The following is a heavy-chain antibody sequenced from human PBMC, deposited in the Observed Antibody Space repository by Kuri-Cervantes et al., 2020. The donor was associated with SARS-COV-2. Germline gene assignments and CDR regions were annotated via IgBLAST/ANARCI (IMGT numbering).Heavy chain of an antibody. Sequence: SVKVSCKASGYTFTDYYMHWVRQAPGPGLEWMGDSIPVLSATNYAQRFQGRVTISADESTRSAYLELSSLTSEDTAVYYCAKEIQYSYKRTNFDSWGQGTLVTVSS. V-gene: IGHV1-69*13. CDR2: SIPVLSAT. CDR3: AKEIQYSYKRTNFDS. D-gene: IGHD1-14*01. CDR1: GYTFTDYY. J-gene: IGHJ4*02.